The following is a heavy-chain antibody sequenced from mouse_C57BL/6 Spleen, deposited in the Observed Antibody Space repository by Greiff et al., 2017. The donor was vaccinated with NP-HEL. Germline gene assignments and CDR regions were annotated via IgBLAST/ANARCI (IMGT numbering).Heavy chain of an antibody. CDR1: GYTFTSYW. CDR3: AVDYYGSSEGFAY. CDR2: IHPNSGST. V-gene: IGHV1-64*01. Sequence: QVQLQQPGAELVKPGASVKLSCKASGYTFTSYWMHWVKQRPGQGLEWIGMIHPNSGSTNYNEKFKSKATLTVDKSSSTAYMQLSSLTSEDSAVYDCAVDYYGSSEGFAYWGQGTLVTVSA. J-gene: IGHJ3*01. D-gene: IGHD1-1*01.